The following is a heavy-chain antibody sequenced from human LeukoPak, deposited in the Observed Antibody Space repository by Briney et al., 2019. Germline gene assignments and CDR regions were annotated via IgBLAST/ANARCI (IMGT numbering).Heavy chain of an antibody. CDR1: GFTFDDYA. Sequence: GGSLRLSCAASGFTFDDYAMHWVRQAPGKGLEWVSGISWNSGSIGYADSVKGRFTISRDNAKNSLYLQMNSLRAEDTALYYCAKDPNSGYSSSWYYFDYWGQGTPVTVSS. CDR2: ISWNSGSI. CDR3: AKDPNSGYSSSWYYFDY. J-gene: IGHJ4*02. D-gene: IGHD6-13*01. V-gene: IGHV3-9*01.